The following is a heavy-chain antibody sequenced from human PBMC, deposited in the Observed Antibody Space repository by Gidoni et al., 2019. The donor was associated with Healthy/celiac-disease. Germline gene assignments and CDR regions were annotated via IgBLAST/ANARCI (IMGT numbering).Heavy chain of an antibody. CDR3: ARGSLVGYSNGGASYYFDY. V-gene: IGHV1-2*04. D-gene: IGHD4-4*01. J-gene: IGHJ4*02. CDR2: INPNSGGT. CDR1: GYTFTGYY. Sequence: QVQLVQSGAEVKKPGASVKVSCKASGYTFTGYYMHWVRQAPGQGLEWMGWINPNSGGTNYAQKFQGWVTMTRDTSISTAYMELSRLRSDDTAVYYCARGSLVGYSNGGASYYFDYWGQGTLVTVSS.